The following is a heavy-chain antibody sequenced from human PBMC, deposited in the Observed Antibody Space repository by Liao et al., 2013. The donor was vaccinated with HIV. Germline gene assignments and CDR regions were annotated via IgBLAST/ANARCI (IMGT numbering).Heavy chain of an antibody. CDR2: IYSSGNT. V-gene: IGHV4-61*02. Sequence: QVQLQESGPGLVKPSQTLSLTCTVSGGSISSGSYYWSWIRQPAGKGLEWIGRIYSSGNTNYNPSFKSRATISVDTSKNQFSLKLSSVTAADTAVYYCASDPHRIWGWASFDIWGQGTSGNRLF. CDR1: GGSISSGSYY. J-gene: IGHJ3*02. D-gene: IGHD2-21*01. CDR3: ASDPHRIWGWASFDI.